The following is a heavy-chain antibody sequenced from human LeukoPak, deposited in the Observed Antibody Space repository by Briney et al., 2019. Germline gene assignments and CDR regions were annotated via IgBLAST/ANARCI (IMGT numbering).Heavy chain of an antibody. CDR1: GYSISSGYY. V-gene: IGHV4-38-2*01. D-gene: IGHD2-2*01. CDR2: IYHSGST. J-gene: IGHJ2*01. CDR3: ARRVEYCSSTSCYPWYFDL. Sequence: PSETLSLTCAVSGYSISSGYYWGWIRQPPGKGLEWIGSIYHSGSTYYNPSLKSRVTISVDTSKNQFSLKLSSVTAADTAVYYCARRVEYCSSTSCYPWYFDLWGRGTLVTVPS.